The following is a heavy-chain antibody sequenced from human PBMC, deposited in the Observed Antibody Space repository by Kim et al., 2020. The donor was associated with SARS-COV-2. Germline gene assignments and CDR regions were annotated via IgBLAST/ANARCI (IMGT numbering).Heavy chain of an antibody. CDR3: ARGGRVYDSSGYYPLDAFDI. Sequence: KSRVTISVDTSKNQFSRKLSSVTAADTAVYYCARGGRVYDSSGYYPLDAFDIWGQGTMVTVSS. D-gene: IGHD3-22*01. J-gene: IGHJ3*02. V-gene: IGHV4-31*02.